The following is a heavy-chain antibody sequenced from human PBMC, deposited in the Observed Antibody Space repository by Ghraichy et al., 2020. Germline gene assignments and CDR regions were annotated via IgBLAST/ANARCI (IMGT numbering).Heavy chain of an antibody. CDR3: AAGVHCSSTSCDMEYYYYGMDV. Sequence: SETLSLTCAVSGGSISSGGYSWSWIRQPPGKGLEWIGYIYHSGSTYYNPSLKSRVTISVDRSKNQFSLKLSSVTAADTAVYYCAAGVHCSSTSCDMEYYYYGMDVWGQGTTVTVSS. CDR2: IYHSGST. V-gene: IGHV4-30-2*01. CDR1: GGSISSGGYS. D-gene: IGHD2-2*01. J-gene: IGHJ6*02.